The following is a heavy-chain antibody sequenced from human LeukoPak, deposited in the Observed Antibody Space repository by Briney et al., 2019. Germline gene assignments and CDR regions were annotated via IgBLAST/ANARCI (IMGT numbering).Heavy chain of an antibody. Sequence: ASVKVSCKASGGTFSSYAISWVRQAPGQGLEWMGWINTNTGNPTYAQGFTGRFVFSLDTSVSTAYLQISSLKAEDTAVYYCARDTSSSWYAEYFQHWGQGTLVTVSS. D-gene: IGHD6-13*01. J-gene: IGHJ1*01. V-gene: IGHV7-4-1*02. CDR1: GGTFSSYA. CDR2: INTNTGNP. CDR3: ARDTSSSWYAEYFQH.